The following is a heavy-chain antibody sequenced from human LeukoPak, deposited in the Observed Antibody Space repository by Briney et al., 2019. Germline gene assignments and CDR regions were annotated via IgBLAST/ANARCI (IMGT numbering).Heavy chain of an antibody. CDR2: IYYSGST. V-gene: IGHV4-59*01. Sequence: SETLSLTCTVSVGSISSYYCSWSRQPPGKGLKWMGYIYYSGSTNYNPSLKSRVTISVDTSKNQFSLNLSAVTAADTAVDYCARGKIPRTTLHILYYIAYCGQGPLVTVSS. J-gene: IGHJ4*02. CDR1: VGSISSYY. D-gene: IGHD1-20*01. CDR3: ARGKIPRTTLHILYYIAY.